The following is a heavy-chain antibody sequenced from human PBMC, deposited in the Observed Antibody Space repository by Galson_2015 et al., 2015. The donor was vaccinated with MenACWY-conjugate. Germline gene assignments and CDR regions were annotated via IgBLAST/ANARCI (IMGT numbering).Heavy chain of an antibody. CDR3: ARVSRYDILTGYYPTYALGAFDI. D-gene: IGHD3-9*01. CDR1: GGSISSYY. Sequence: TLSLTCTVSGGSISSYYWSWIRQPPGKGLEWIGYIYYSGSTNYNPSLKSRVTISVDTSKNQFSLKLSSVTAADTAVYYCARVSRYDILTGYYPTYALGAFDIWGQGTMVTVSS. CDR2: IYYSGST. J-gene: IGHJ3*02. V-gene: IGHV4-59*01.